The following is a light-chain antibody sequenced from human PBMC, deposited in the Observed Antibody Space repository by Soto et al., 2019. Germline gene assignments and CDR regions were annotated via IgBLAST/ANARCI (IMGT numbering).Light chain of an antibody. Sequence: QSVLTQPASVSGSPGQSITISCTGTSSDVGAYDYVSWYQHHPGKAPKLMIYDVSNRPSGVSYRFSGSKSGDTASLTISGLQAEDEADYYCTSYTSSSTPYVFGTGTKVTVL. CDR3: TSYTSSSTPYV. J-gene: IGLJ1*01. CDR2: DVS. CDR1: SSDVGAYDY. V-gene: IGLV2-14*03.